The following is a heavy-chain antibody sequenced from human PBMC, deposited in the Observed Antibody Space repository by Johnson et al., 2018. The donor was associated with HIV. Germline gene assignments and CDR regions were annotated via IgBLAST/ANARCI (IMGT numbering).Heavy chain of an antibody. V-gene: IGHV3-30-3*01. CDR3: ARGPNKWFQLSGAFDI. J-gene: IGHJ3*02. D-gene: IGHD3-22*01. CDR1: GLNFSDYG. CDR2: ISFDGSNK. Sequence: QVQLVESGGGVVQPGMFVTLSCAASGLNFSDYGMHWVRQAPGKGLEWVAVISFDGSNKYYADSVKGRFTISRDNSKNTLYLQMNSLRVEDTAVYYCARGPNKWFQLSGAFDIWGQGTMVTVSS.